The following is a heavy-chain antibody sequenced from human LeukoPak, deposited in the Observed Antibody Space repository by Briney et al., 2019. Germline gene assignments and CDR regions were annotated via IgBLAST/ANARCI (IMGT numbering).Heavy chain of an antibody. Sequence: RPGGSLRLSCAASGFTFDDYGMSWVRQAPGKGLEWVSGINWKGGSAGYADSVKGRFTISRDNAKNSLYLQMNSLRAEDTALYYCARDPGYSGYDFPDCWGQGTLVTVSS. D-gene: IGHD5-12*01. CDR3: ARDPGYSGYDFPDC. CDR2: INWKGGSA. CDR1: GFTFDDYG. J-gene: IGHJ4*02. V-gene: IGHV3-20*04.